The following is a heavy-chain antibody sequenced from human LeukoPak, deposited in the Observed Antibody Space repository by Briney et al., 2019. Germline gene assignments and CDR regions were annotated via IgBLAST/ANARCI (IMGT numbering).Heavy chain of an antibody. CDR1: GGSISSGGYY. J-gene: IGHJ3*02. V-gene: IGHV4-31*03. CDR3: ARADSSGYSLYAFDI. CDR2: IYYSGST. D-gene: IGHD3-22*01. Sequence: SETLSLTCTVSGGSISSGGYYWSWIRQHPGKGLEWIGYIYYSGSTYYNPSLKSRVTISVDTSKNQFSLKLSSVTAADTAVYYCARADSSGYSLYAFDIRGQGTMVTVSS.